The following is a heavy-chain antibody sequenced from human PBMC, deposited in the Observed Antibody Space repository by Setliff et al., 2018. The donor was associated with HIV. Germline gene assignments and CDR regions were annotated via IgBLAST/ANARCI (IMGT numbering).Heavy chain of an antibody. J-gene: IGHJ5*02. CDR2: INHSGST. Sequence: SETLSLTCAVYGGSFSGYYWSWIRQPPGKGLEWIGEINHSGSTNYNPSLKSRVTISVDTSKNQFSLKLSSVTAADTAVYYCAREPPGGWFDPWGQGTLVTVSS. V-gene: IGHV4-34*01. CDR3: AREPPGGWFDP. CDR1: GGSFSGYY. D-gene: IGHD3-10*01.